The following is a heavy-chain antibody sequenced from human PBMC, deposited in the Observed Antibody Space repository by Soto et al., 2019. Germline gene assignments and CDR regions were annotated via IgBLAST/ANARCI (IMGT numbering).Heavy chain of an antibody. J-gene: IGHJ4*02. D-gene: IGHD3-22*01. CDR1: GFTFSSYA. Sequence: EVQLLESGGGLVQPGGSLRLSFAASGFTFSSYAMSWVRQAPGKGLEWVSAISGSGGSTYYADSVKGRFTISRDNSKNTLYLQMNSLRAEDTAVYYCAKDWCYDSSGYYYVGIDYWGQGTLVTVSS. CDR3: AKDWCYDSSGYYYVGIDY. V-gene: IGHV3-23*01. CDR2: ISGSGGST.